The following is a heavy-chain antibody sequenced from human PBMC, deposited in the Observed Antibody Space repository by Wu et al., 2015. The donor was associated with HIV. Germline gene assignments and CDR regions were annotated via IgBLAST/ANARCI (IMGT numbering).Heavy chain of an antibody. J-gene: IGHJ6*02. D-gene: IGHD2-2*01. CDR1: GYTFTSYY. V-gene: IGHV1-46*01. Sequence: QVQLVQSGAEVKKPGASVKVSCKASGYTFTSYYMHWVRQAPGQGLEWMGIINPSGGSTSYAQKFQGRVTMTRDTSTSTVYMELSSLRSEDTAVYYCAREYQLLWGNYYYYYYGMDVVGPKGPRSPSP. CDR2: INPSGGST. CDR3: AREYQLLWGNYYYYYYGMDV.